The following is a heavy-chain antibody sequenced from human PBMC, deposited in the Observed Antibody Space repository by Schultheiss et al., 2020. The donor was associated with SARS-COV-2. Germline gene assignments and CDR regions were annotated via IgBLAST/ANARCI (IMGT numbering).Heavy chain of an antibody. CDR3: AKDLFDSWFDP. Sequence: GESLKISCEASGFTFSSYAMSWVRQAPGKGLEWVSAISGSGGSTYYADSVKGRFTISRDNSKNTLYLQMNSLRAEDTAVYYCAKDLFDSWFDPWGQGTLVTVSS. V-gene: IGHV3-23*01. J-gene: IGHJ5*02. CDR2: ISGSGGST. CDR1: GFTFSSYA. D-gene: IGHD2-21*01.